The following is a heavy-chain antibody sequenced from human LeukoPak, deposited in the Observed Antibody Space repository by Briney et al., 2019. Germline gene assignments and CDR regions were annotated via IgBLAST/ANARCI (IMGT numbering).Heavy chain of an antibody. V-gene: IGHV3-23*01. J-gene: IGHJ4*02. Sequence: GGSLRLSCAASGFSFSSYALSWVRQAPGKGLEWVSTHDGRGGSTNYADSVEGRFTISRDNSKNTLFLQMNSLRAEDTAVYYCVRDLGGRSGHWGQGTLVTVSS. CDR2: HDGRGGST. CDR3: VRDLGGRSGH. CDR1: GFSFSSYA. D-gene: IGHD1-26*01.